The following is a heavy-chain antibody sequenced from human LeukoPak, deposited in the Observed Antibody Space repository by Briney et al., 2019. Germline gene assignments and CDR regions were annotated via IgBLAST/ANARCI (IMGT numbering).Heavy chain of an antibody. Sequence: PSETLSLTCTVSGGSISRYYWSWIRQPPGKGLEGIGYIYYSGSTNYNPSLKSRVTISVDTSKNQFSLKLSSVTAADTAVYYCARVLLWFGEYKFDPWGQGTLVTVSS. CDR2: IYYSGST. CDR3: ARVLLWFGEYKFDP. D-gene: IGHD3-10*01. CDR1: GGSISRYY. J-gene: IGHJ5*02. V-gene: IGHV4-59*01.